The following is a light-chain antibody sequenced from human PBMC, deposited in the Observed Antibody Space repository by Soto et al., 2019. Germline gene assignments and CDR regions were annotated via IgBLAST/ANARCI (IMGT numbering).Light chain of an antibody. CDR1: SSDVGGYNY. CDR3: SSYTSRSTLV. CDR2: DVS. Sequence: QSALTQPASVSGSPGQSITISCTGTSSDVGGYNYVSWYQQHPGKAPKLMIYDVSNRPSGVSNRFSGSKSGNTASLTISGLQAEDEADYYCSSYTSRSTLVFGIGTQLTVL. V-gene: IGLV2-14*01. J-gene: IGLJ1*01.